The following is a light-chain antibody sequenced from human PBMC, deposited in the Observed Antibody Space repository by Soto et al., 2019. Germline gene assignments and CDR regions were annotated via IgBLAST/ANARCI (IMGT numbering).Light chain of an antibody. J-gene: IGLJ2*01. CDR3: CSYAGSYTSL. V-gene: IGLV2-11*01. CDR2: DVT. Sequence: QSALTQPRSMSGSPGQSVTISCTGTNSDVGGYNYVSWYQQHPGKAPKLMIYDVTKRPSGVTDRVYGSKSGNTASLTISGLQSEEEGDYYCCSYAGSYTSLFGGGTKLTVL. CDR1: NSDVGGYNY.